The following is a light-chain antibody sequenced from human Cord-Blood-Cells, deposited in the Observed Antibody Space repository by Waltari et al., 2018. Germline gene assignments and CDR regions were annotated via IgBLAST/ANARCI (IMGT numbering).Light chain of an antibody. V-gene: IGKV1-8*01. J-gene: IGKJ5*01. CDR3: QQYYSYPIT. Sequence: AIRMTQSPSSFSASTGDRVTITCRASQVISSYLAWYQQNPGKAPKLLIYAASTLQSGIPSRFSGSGSGTDFTLTISCLQSEDFATYYCQQYYSYPITFGQGTRLEIK. CDR2: AAS. CDR1: QVISSY.